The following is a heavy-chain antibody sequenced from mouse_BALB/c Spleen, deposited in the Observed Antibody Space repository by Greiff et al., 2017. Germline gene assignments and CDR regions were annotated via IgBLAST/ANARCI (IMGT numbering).Heavy chain of an antibody. CDR3: ARQYFNV. CDR2: ISNGGGST. CDR1: GFTFSSYT. J-gene: IGHJ1*01. V-gene: IGHV5-12-2*01. Sequence: EVKLVESGGGLVQPGGSLKLSCAASGFTFSSYTMSWVRQTPEKRLEWVAYISNGGGSTYYPDTVKGRFTISRDNAKNTLYLQMSSLKSEDTAMYYCARQYFNVWGAGTTVTVSS.